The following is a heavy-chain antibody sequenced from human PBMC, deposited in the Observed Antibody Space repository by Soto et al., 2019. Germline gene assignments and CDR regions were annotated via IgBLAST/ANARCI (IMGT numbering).Heavy chain of an antibody. CDR2: IYYSGNT. D-gene: IGHD3-16*01. CDR1: GGSTSSDNY. Sequence: SETLSLTCTVSGGSTSSDNYWSWIRQPPGKGLEWIGHIYYSGNTDYNPSLKSRLAISIDTSKNQFSLKLSSVPAADTAVYFCPCEGGESSDGLSNVETWGPGALDAVSS. CDR3: PCEGGESSDGLSNVET. V-gene: IGHV4-30-4*03. J-gene: IGHJ5*02.